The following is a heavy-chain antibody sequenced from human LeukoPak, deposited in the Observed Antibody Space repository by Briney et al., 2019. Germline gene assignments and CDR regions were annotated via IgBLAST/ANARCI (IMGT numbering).Heavy chain of an antibody. J-gene: IGHJ4*02. V-gene: IGHV3-49*03. CDR1: GFTFGDYA. CDR2: IRSKAYGGTT. CDR3: TGLKGTGWPIDY. Sequence: SGGSLRLSCTASGFTFGDYAMSWFRQAPGKGLESVGFIRSKAYGGTTEYAASVKGRFTISRDDSKSIVYLRMNGLKTDDTAVYYCTGLKGTGWPIDYWGQGTLVTVSS. D-gene: IGHD6-19*01.